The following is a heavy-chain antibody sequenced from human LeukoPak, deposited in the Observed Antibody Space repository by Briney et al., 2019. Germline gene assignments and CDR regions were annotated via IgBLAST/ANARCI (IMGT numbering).Heavy chain of an antibody. V-gene: IGHV4-34*01. Sequence: SETLSLTCAVYGGSFSGYYWSWIRPPPGKGLEWIGEINHSGSTNYNPSLKSRVTISVDTSKNQFSLKLSSVTAADTAVYYCARGPEELSLSNWFDPWGQGTLVTVSS. D-gene: IGHD1-26*01. CDR3: ARGPEELSLSNWFDP. J-gene: IGHJ5*02. CDR1: GGSFSGYY. CDR2: INHSGST.